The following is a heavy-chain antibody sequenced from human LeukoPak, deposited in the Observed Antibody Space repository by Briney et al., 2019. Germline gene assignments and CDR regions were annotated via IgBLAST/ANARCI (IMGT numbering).Heavy chain of an antibody. CDR3: AREFVQGSSLPYFDY. J-gene: IGHJ4*02. V-gene: IGHV4-4*02. CDR1: GGSITSSHW. CDR2: IHHSGST. D-gene: IGHD1-26*01. Sequence: SETLSLTCTVSGGSITSSHWWGWVRQPPGKGLEWVGEIHHSGSTNSNPSLKSRVTISVDKSKNQFSPRLNSVTAADTAVYYCAREFVQGSSLPYFDYWGQGTLVTVSS.